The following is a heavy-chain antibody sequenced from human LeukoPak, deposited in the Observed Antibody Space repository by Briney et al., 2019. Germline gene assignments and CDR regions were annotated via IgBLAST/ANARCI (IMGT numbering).Heavy chain of an antibody. D-gene: IGHD1-26*01. CDR2: MNPNSGNT. Sequence: GASVKVSCKASGYTFTNYNIDWVRQATGQGLEWMGWMNPNSGNTGYAQKFQGRVTMARNTSISTAYMELSSLRSEDTAVYYCALYSGSYSLSGAFDFWGQGTMVTVSS. V-gene: IGHV1-8*01. J-gene: IGHJ3*01. CDR3: ALYSGSYSLSGAFDF. CDR1: GYTFTNYN.